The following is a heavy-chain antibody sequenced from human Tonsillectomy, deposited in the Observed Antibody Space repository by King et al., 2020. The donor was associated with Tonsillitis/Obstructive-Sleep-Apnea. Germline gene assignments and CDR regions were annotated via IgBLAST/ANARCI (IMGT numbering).Heavy chain of an antibody. Sequence: QLQESGPGLVKPSETLSLTCTVSGGSISSSSYYWGWIRQPPGKGLEWIGSIYYSGSTYYNPSLKSRVTISVDTSKNQFSLKLSSVTAADTAVYYCAGSTGKYYYDSSGSWLTLGAWDLYGMDVWGQGTTVTVSS. D-gene: IGHD3-22*01. CDR3: AGSTGKYYYDSSGSWLTLGAWDLYGMDV. CDR2: IYYSGST. CDR1: GGSISSSSYY. V-gene: IGHV4-39*01. J-gene: IGHJ6*02.